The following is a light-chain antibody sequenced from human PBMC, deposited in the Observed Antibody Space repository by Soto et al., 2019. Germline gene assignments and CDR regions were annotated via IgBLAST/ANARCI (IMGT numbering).Light chain of an antibody. CDR3: QQYNNWLFT. CDR1: QSVSGN. V-gene: IGKV3-15*01. CDR2: GAS. Sequence: EIVMTQSPATLSVSPGERVTLSCRASQSVSGNLAWYQQKPGQAPRLLIYGASTRATGIPARFSGSGSGTEFNLTISSLQSEDFAVYYCQQYNNWLFTFGGGTRVEIK. J-gene: IGKJ4*01.